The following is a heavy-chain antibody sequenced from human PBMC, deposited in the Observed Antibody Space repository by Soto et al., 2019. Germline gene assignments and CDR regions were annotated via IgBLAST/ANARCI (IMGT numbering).Heavy chain of an antibody. D-gene: IGHD3-10*01. CDR1: GGSINTYY. CDR3: ARGPGGFGDFSLDY. J-gene: IGHJ4*02. Sequence: QVQLQESGPGLVKPSETQSLTCAVSGGSINTYYWSWIRQPAGKGLEWIGRIYSGGSTNYNPSLKSRVTMSVDTSKNQFSLKLTSAAAADTAVYYCARGPGGFGDFSLDYWGQGTLVTVSS. V-gene: IGHV4-4*07. CDR2: IYSGGST.